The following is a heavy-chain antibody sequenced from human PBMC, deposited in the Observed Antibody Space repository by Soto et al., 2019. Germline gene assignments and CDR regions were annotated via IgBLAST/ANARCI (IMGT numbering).Heavy chain of an antibody. Sequence: SSLKVSSKAALGSFSSYRINLVRQAHGQRLEWVGGIVPIYRTADYAQKFQGRVTITADESARTSYMELRSLKSQDTAVYYCVRDAGAKLSSSWGQGTLVTVS. CDR1: LGSFSSYR. D-gene: IGHD6-13*01. J-gene: IGHJ4*02. CDR2: IVPIYRTA. V-gene: IGHV1-69*13. CDR3: VRDAGAKLSSS.